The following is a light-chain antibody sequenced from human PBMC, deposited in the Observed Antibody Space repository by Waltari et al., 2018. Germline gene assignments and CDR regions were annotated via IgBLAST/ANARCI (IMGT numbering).Light chain of an antibody. CDR3: QRYDDYPPT. V-gene: IGKV1-5*03. CDR1: QSISHW. J-gene: IGKJ4*01. Sequence: DIQMTQSPSTLSASVGARVTITCRASQSISHWLAWYQQKPGKAPKLLISKASSLEKEVPSRFSGSGSVTEFTLTITNLQPDDFATFYCQRYDDYPPTFGGGTKVEIK. CDR2: KAS.